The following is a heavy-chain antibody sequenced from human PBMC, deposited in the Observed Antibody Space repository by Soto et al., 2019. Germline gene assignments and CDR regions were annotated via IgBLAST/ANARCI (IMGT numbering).Heavy chain of an antibody. D-gene: IGHD5-18*01. V-gene: IGHV3-30-3*01. CDR2: ISFDGANT. J-gene: IGHJ4*02. Sequence: QVQLVESGGGVVPPGGSLRVSCVASGFTFSSYNMHWVRQAPGEGLEWVAVISFDGANTFYADSVKGRFTISRDISTDTLYLQMSSLRDEDRAMFFCARDGYNRGGFDSWGQGAQVTVSS. CDR1: GFTFSSYN. CDR3: ARDGYNRGGFDS.